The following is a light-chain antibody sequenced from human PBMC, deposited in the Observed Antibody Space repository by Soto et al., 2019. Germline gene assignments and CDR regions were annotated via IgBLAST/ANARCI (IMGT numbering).Light chain of an antibody. V-gene: IGKV3-11*01. Sequence: DIELTQSPANLVSSPGEGASLXCRASQTGHSWLDWCQHKPGQAPRLLIFNASNRATGSPARFSGSGSATDFTRTISSLEPEDFAVYYGHQRQSWPRTFGQGTKVDIK. CDR1: QTGHSW. J-gene: IGKJ1*01. CDR2: NAS. CDR3: HQRQSWPRT.